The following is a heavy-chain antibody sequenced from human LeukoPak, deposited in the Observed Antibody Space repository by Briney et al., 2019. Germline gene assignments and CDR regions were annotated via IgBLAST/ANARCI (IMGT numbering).Heavy chain of an antibody. D-gene: IGHD5-24*01. CDR3: ARESRDGYNYAPVDY. V-gene: IGHV3-21*01. J-gene: IGHJ4*02. CDR2: ISSSSSYI. Sequence: KPGGSLRLSCAASGFTFSSYSMNWVRQAPGKGLEWVSSISSSSSYIYYADSVKGRFTISRDNAKNSLYLQMNSLRAEDTAVYYCARESRDGYNYAPVDYWGQGTLVTVSP. CDR1: GFTFSSYS.